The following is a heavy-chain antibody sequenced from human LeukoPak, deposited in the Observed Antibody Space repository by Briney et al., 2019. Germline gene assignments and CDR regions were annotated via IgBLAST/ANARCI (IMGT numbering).Heavy chain of an antibody. CDR2: ISSSSSSYI. J-gene: IGHJ4*02. CDR1: GFTFSSYS. CDR3: AIDDFWSGGHGY. Sequence: KSGGSLRLSCAASGFTFSSYSMNWVRQAPGKGLEWVATISSSSSSYIYYADSVKGRFTISRDNAKNSLYLQMNSLRAEDTAVYYCAIDDFWSGGHGYWGQGTLVTVSS. D-gene: IGHD3-3*01. V-gene: IGHV3-21*01.